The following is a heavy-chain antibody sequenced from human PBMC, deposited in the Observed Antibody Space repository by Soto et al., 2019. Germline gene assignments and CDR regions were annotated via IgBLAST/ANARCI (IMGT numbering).Heavy chain of an antibody. CDR3: AREGQLVTDFRTLLSYYYCGMDV. CDR2: INAGNGNT. J-gene: IGHJ6*02. Sequence: AEGKVSCKASGYTFTRYAVHWVRQGPGQRLGWMGWINAGNGNTKYSQKFQGRVTITRDTSASTAYMEMSRLRSEDTALYYCAREGQLVTDFRTLLSYYYCGMDVWGQGTTITVPS. V-gene: IGHV1-3*01. D-gene: IGHD3-3*01. CDR1: GYTFTRYA.